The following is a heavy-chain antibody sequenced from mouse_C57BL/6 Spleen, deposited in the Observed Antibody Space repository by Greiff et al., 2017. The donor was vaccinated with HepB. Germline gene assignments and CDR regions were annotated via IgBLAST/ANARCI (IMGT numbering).Heavy chain of an antibody. V-gene: IGHV1-82*01. CDR3: ARGIWAGAMDY. CDR1: GYAFSSSW. J-gene: IGHJ4*01. Sequence: QVQLKQSGPELVKPGASVKISCKASGYAFSSSWMNWVKQRPGKGLEWIGRIYPGDGDTNYNGKFKGKATLTADKSSSTAYMQLSSLTSEDSAVYFCARGIWAGAMDYWGQRTSVTVSS. D-gene: IGHD4-1*01. CDR2: IYPGDGDT.